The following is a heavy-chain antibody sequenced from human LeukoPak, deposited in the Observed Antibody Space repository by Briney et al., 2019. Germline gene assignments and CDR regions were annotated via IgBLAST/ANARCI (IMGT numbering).Heavy chain of an antibody. Sequence: PGRSLRLSCAASGFTFRSYGMHWVRQAPGKGLEWVAVISYDGSNKYYADSVKGRFTISRDNSKNTLYLQMNSLRAEDTAVYYCAKEERAVAVGAYYFDYWGQGTLVTVSS. CDR2: ISYDGSNK. V-gene: IGHV3-30*18. CDR1: GFTFRSYG. CDR3: AKEERAVAVGAYYFDY. J-gene: IGHJ4*02. D-gene: IGHD6-19*01.